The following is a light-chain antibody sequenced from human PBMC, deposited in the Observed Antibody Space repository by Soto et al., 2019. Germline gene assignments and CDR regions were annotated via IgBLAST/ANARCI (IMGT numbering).Light chain of an antibody. J-gene: IGKJ4*01. Sequence: DMEMTQSPSSLSASVGDRVTITCRASQSISNYLNWYQHKPGKVPKLLIYAASSLQSGVPTRFSGSGSGTDFTLTINSLQPEDFATYYCQQSHGTPPTFGGGTKIEIK. CDR2: AAS. CDR1: QSISNY. V-gene: IGKV1-39*01. CDR3: QQSHGTPPT.